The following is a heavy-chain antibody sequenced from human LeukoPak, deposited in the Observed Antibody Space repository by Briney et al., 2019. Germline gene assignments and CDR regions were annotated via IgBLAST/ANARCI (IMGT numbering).Heavy chain of an antibody. J-gene: IGHJ4*02. CDR3: ARERRFGELFD. D-gene: IGHD3-10*01. CDR2: IQYDGNNQ. Sequence: GGSLRLSCAASGFIFSNYGMHWVRQAPGKGLEWVTLIQYDGNNQYYTESVKGRFTISRDNSKNTLYLQMNSLRAEDTAVYYCARERRFGELFDWGQGTLVTVSS. CDR1: GFIFSNYG. V-gene: IGHV3-30*02.